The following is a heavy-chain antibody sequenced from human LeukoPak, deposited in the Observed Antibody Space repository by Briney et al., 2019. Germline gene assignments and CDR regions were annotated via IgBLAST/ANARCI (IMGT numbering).Heavy chain of an antibody. D-gene: IGHD3-3*01. Sequence: LSGGSLRLSCAASGFTFSSYWMSWVRQAPGKGLEWVANIKQDGSEKYYVDSVKGRFTISRDNAKNSLYLQMNSLRAEDTAVYYCARDSPYYDFWSGSETAFDIWGQGTMVTVSS. CDR1: GFTFSSYW. CDR2: IKQDGSEK. CDR3: ARDSPYYDFWSGSETAFDI. J-gene: IGHJ3*02. V-gene: IGHV3-7*01.